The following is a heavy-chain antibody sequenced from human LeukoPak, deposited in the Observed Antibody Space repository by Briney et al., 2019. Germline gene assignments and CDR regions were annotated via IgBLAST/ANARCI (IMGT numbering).Heavy chain of an antibody. CDR1: GFTFSSYG. J-gene: IGHJ4*02. D-gene: IGHD1-26*01. Sequence: GRSLRLSCAASGFTFSSYGMHWVRQAPGKGLEWVAVIWYDGSNKYYADSVKGRFTISRDNSKNTLYLQMNSLRAEDTAVYYCARMVTGSYLDYWGQGTLVTVSS. CDR2: IWYDGSNK. CDR3: ARMVTGSYLDY. V-gene: IGHV3-33*01.